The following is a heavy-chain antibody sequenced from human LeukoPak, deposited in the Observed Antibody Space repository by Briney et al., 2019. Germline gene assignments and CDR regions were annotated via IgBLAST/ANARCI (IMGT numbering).Heavy chain of an antibody. V-gene: IGHV1-8*01. D-gene: IGHD6-13*01. J-gene: IGHJ4*02. CDR1: GYTFTSSD. Sequence: ASVKVSCKASGYTFTSSDINWVRPAARQGLEWMGWINPNSGRTGYAQKFQGRVTMTANTSISTAYMELSSLRFDDTAVYYCARGRSGLAAAGTYDYWGQGTLITVSS. CDR2: INPNSGRT. CDR3: ARGRSGLAAAGTYDY.